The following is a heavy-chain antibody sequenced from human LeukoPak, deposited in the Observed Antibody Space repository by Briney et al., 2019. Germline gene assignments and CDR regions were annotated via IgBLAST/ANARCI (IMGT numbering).Heavy chain of an antibody. CDR3: ARTSGVSVAGSPYYFDF. D-gene: IGHD6-13*01. CDR2: INPSGGST. CDR1: GYTFTNYY. J-gene: IGHJ4*02. Sequence: GASVKVSCKASGYTFTNYYMHWVRQAPGQGLEWMGIINPSGGSTSYAQKFQGRVTMTRDTSTSTVYMELSSLRSEDTAVYYCARTSGVSVAGSPYYFDFWGQGTLITVSS. V-gene: IGHV1-46*01.